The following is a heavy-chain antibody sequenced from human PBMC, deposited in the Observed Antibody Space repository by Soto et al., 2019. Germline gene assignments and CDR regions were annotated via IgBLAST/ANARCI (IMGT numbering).Heavy chain of an antibody. D-gene: IGHD6-13*01. J-gene: IGHJ4*02. CDR1: GGSINSSNW. Sequence: PSETLSLTCAVSGGSINSSNWWSWVRQPPGKGLEWIGETHHSGSTNYNSSLKSRVTISVDKSKNQFSLKLSSVTAADTAMYYCARVKRGFIVAVGIFDYWGQGTLVTVSS. CDR2: THHSGST. CDR3: ARVKRGFIVAVGIFDY. V-gene: IGHV4-4*02.